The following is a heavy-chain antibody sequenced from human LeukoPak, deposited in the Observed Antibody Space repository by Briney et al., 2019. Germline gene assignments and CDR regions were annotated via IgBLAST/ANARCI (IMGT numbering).Heavy chain of an antibody. CDR3: AKSFYYNSGGWGIFDY. J-gene: IGHJ4*02. D-gene: IGHD3-10*01. Sequence: PGGSLRLSCAASGFTFSSYAMSWVRQAPGKGLEWVSGISGSGGSTYYADSVKGRFTISRDNSKNTLYLQMNSLRAEDTAVYYCAKSFYYNSGGWGIFDYWGQGTLVTVSS. CDR2: ISGSGGST. V-gene: IGHV3-23*01. CDR1: GFTFSSYA.